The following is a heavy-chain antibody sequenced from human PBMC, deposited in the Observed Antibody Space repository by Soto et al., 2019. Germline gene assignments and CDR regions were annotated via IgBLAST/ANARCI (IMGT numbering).Heavy chain of an antibody. D-gene: IGHD1-1*01. Sequence: VGSLRLSCAASGFNLGSYWMHWVRQAPGKGLVWVSRINDYGTTINYAESVEGRFTISRDDAKSEVYLQMNNLRAGDTAVYYCARGGLEPFDYCGQGAMVTISS. CDR2: INDYGTTI. CDR1: GFNLGSYW. V-gene: IGHV3-74*01. J-gene: IGHJ4*02. CDR3: ARGGLEPFDY.